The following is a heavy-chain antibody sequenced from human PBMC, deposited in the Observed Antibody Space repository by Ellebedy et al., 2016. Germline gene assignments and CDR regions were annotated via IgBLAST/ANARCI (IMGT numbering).Heavy chain of an antibody. CDR2: FDPEDGET. CDR3: ARAPPIVTMIVVAPGDY. CDR1: GYTLTELS. J-gene: IGHJ4*02. Sequence: ASVKVSXXVSGYTLTELSMHWVRQAPGKGLEWMGGFDPEDGETIYAQKFQGRVTMTEDTSTDTAYMELSSLRSEDTAVYYCARAPPIVTMIVVAPGDYWGQGTLVTVSS. D-gene: IGHD3-22*01. V-gene: IGHV1-24*01.